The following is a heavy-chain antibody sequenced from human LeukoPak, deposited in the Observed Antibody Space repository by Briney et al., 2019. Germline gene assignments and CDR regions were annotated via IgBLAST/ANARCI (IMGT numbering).Heavy chain of an antibody. Sequence: GGSLRLSCSASGFTFSAYWMSWVRQAPGKGLEWVANIKHDGSEKYYVDSVKGRFTISRDNAKNSLYLQMNSLRGEDTAVYYCARDTPGEESHWGQGTLVTISS. CDR2: IKHDGSEK. CDR3: ARDTPGEESH. J-gene: IGHJ4*02. CDR1: GFTFSAYW. D-gene: IGHD2-2*01. V-gene: IGHV3-7*01.